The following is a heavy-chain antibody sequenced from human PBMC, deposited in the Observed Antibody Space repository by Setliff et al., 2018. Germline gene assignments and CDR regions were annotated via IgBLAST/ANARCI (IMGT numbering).Heavy chain of an antibody. V-gene: IGHV4-39*07. CDR1: GGSVSRTVYY. J-gene: IGHJ3*01. CDR3: VRDLSGGQAL. CDR2: IRDRGNT. D-gene: IGHD1-26*01. Sequence: PSETLSLTCSVAGGSVSRTVYYWGWVRQSPGKGPEWVASIRDRGNTAYNPSLRSRLTISIDTSENQFSMKLISVTAADTAVYYCVRDLSGGQALWGQGTMGTVSS.